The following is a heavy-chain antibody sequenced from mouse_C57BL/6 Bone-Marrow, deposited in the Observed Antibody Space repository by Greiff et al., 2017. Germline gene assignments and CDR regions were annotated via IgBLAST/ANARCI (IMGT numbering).Heavy chain of an antibody. CDR2: INPSSGYT. CDR1: GYTFTSYW. D-gene: IGHD1-1*01. Sequence: VKLMESGAELAKPGASVKLSCKASGYTFTSYWMHWVKQRPGQGLEWIGYINPSSGYTKYNQKFKDKAKLTADKSSSTAYMQLSSLTYEDSAVYYCAKRAYGSIWYFDVWGTGTTVTVSS. V-gene: IGHV1-7*01. J-gene: IGHJ1*03. CDR3: AKRAYGSIWYFDV.